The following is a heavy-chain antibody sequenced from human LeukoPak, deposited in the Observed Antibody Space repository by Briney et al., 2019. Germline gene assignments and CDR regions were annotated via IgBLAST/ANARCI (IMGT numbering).Heavy chain of an antibody. D-gene: IGHD3-10*01. CDR3: ARDALPSYGSGGRREDY. V-gene: IGHV3-33*01. Sequence: PGGSLRLSCAASGFIFSTYGMHWVRQAPGKGLEWVAVIWYDGSTKYYADSVKGRFTISRDNSKNTLYLQMNSLRVEDTAVYYCARDALPSYGSGGRREDYWGQGTLVTVSS. J-gene: IGHJ4*02. CDR1: GFIFSTYG. CDR2: IWYDGSTK.